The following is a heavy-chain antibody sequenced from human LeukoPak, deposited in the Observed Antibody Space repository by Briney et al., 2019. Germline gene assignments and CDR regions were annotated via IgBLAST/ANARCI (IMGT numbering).Heavy chain of an antibody. V-gene: IGHV4-39*01. CDR3: ARGGESGYDT. CDR2: IYSTGNT. CDR1: GGSIRSSSNY. Sequence: ASETLSLTCTVSGGSIRSSSNYWGWIRQPPGKGLEWIGTIYSTGNTYYNPSLESRLTISVDTSKNQFSLKLGSVTAADTAVYYCARGGESGYDTWGQGSLVTVSS. J-gene: IGHJ5*02. D-gene: IGHD5-12*01.